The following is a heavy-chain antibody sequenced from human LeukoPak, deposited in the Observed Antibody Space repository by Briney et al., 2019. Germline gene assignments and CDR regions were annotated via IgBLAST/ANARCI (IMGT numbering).Heavy chain of an antibody. V-gene: IGHV3-33*01. J-gene: IGHJ4*02. CDR2: IWYDGSNR. D-gene: IGHD2-2*01. CDR3: ASIFWGYCSSTSCYVDY. Sequence: GGSLRLSCAASGFTFISYVIHWVRQAPGKGLEWVAVIWYDGSNRYYADSVKGRFTISRDNSKNTLYLQMSSLRPEDTAVYYCASIFWGYCSSTSCYVDYWGQGTLVSVSS. CDR1: GFTFISYV.